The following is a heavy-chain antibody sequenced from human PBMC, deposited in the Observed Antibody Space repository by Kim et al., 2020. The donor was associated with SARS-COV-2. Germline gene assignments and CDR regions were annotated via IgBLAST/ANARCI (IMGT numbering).Heavy chain of an antibody. CDR2: INTNTGNP. J-gene: IGHJ4*02. V-gene: IGHV7-4-1*02. D-gene: IGHD3-10*01. Sequence: ASVKVSCKASGYTFTSYAMNWVRQAPGQGLEWMGWINTNTGNPTYAQGFTGRFVFSLDTSVSTAYLQISSLKAEDTAVYYCARSRPIWFGELLRLEGRFDCWGQGTLVTVSS. CDR1: GYTFTSYA. CDR3: ARSRPIWFGELLRLEGRFDC.